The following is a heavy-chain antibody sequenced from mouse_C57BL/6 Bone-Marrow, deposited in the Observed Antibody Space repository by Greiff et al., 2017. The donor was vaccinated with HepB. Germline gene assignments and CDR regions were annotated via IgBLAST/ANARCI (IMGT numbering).Heavy chain of an antibody. CDR3: ARDEGFDV. V-gene: IGHV7-1*01. J-gene: IGHJ1*03. Sequence: EVQLVESGGGLVQSGRSLRLSCATSGFPFSDFYMEWVRQAPGKGLEWIAASRNKANDYTTEYSATVKGRFIVSRDTSQSILYLQMNALRAEDTAIYYCARDEGFDVWGTGTTVTVSS. CDR2: SRNKANDYTT. CDR1: GFPFSDFY.